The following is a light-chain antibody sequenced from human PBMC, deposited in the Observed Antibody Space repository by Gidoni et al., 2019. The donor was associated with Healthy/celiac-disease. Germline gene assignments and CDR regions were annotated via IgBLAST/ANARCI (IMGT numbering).Light chain of an antibody. CDR1: QSISYC. Sequence: DIQMTQSPYSLSASVGDRVTITCQASQSISYCSNWYQQKPGKAPKLLIYAASSLQSGVASSFSGSGGGDDFTLTISSLQHEEFVTYYCQQSYSTFTFGPGTKVDIK. CDR2: AAS. V-gene: IGKV1-39*01. CDR3: QQSYSTFT. J-gene: IGKJ3*01.